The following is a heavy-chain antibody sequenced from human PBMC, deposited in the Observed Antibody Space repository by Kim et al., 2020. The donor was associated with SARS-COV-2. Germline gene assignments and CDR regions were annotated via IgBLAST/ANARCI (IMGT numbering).Heavy chain of an antibody. CDR2: YYSGGT. Sequence: YYSGGTAYTPSPRSRVTISGDTSKNQFALKLSSVTAADTAVYYCARPPGDWGQGTLVTVSS. J-gene: IGHJ4*02. CDR3: ARPPGD. D-gene: IGHD3-10*01. V-gene: IGHV4-39*01.